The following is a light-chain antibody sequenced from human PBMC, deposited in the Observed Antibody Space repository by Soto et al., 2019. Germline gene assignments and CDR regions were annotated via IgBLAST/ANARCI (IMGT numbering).Light chain of an antibody. CDR2: GAS. V-gene: IGKV3-20*01. CDR3: QQYGSSPRT. CDR1: QSVSSSY. J-gene: IGKJ1*01. Sequence: EIVLKQSPGTLSLSPGERATLSCRASQSVSSSYLAWYQQKPGQAPRLLIYGASSRATGIPDRFSGSGSGTDFTLTISRLEPEDFAVYYCQQYGSSPRTFGRGTKV.